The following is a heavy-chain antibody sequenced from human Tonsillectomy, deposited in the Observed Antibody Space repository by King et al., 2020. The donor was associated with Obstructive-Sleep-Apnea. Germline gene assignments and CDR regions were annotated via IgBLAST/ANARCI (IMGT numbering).Heavy chain of an antibody. V-gene: IGHV4-59*01. CDR2: IYYSGTT. Sequence: QLQESGPGLVKPSETLSLTCTVSGGSISRYYWNWIRQPPGRGLEWIGYIYYSGTTNYNPSLKSRVTISVDTSKNQFSLKLSSVTAADTAVYYCARDPYGDYLDYWGQGTLVTVSP. CDR3: ARDPYGDYLDY. J-gene: IGHJ4*02. CDR1: GGSISRYY. D-gene: IGHD4-17*01.